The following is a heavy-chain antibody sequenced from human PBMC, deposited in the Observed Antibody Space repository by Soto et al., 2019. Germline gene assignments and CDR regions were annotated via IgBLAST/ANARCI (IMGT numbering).Heavy chain of an antibody. V-gene: IGHV2-5*02. CDR2: IYWDDDK. Sequence: SGPTLVKPTQTLTLTCTFSGFSLSTSGVGVGWIRQPPGKALEWLALIYWDDDKRYSPSLKSRLTITKDTSKNQVVLTMTNMDPVDTATYYCARPGVRGVPKDVFDYWGQGTLVTVSS. CDR1: GFSLSTSGVG. J-gene: IGHJ4*02. D-gene: IGHD3-10*01. CDR3: ARPGVRGVPKDVFDY.